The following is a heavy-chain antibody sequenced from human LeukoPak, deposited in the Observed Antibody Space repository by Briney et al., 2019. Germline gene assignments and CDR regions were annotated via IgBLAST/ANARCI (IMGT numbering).Heavy chain of an antibody. Sequence: PSETLSLTCAVYGGSFSGYYWSWIRQPPGKGLEWIGEINHSGSTNYNPPLKSRVTISVDTSKNQFSLKLSSVTAADTAVYYCARGGRRSGYYYATYGYWGQGTLVTVSS. J-gene: IGHJ4*02. CDR2: INHSGST. CDR3: ARGGRRSGYYYATYGY. D-gene: IGHD3-22*01. CDR1: GGSFSGYY. V-gene: IGHV4-34*01.